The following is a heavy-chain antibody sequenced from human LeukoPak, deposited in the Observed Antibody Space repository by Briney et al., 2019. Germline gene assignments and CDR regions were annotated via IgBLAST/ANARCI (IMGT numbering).Heavy chain of an antibody. D-gene: IGHD6-13*01. CDR1: GGSISSGSYY. V-gene: IGHV4-61*02. CDR3: ARDQGSSSWHTFDY. CDR2: IYTSGST. J-gene: IGHJ4*02. Sequence: SETLSLTCTVSGGSISSGSYYWSWIRQPAGKGLEWIGRIYTSGSTNYNPSLKSRVTISVDTSKNQFSLKLSSVTAADTAVYYCARDQGSSSWHTFDYWGQGTLVTVS.